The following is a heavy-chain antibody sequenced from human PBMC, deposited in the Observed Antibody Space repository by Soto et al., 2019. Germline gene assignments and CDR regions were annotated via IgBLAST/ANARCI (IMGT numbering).Heavy chain of an antibody. J-gene: IGHJ6*02. D-gene: IGHD3-3*01. CDR1: GYTFTGYY. CDR2: INPNSGGT. V-gene: IGHV1-2*04. Sequence: QVQLVQSGAEVKKPGASVKVSCKASGYTFTGYYMHWVRQAPGQGLEWMGWINPNSGGTNYAQKFQGWVTVTRDTPISTASMELSRMRSDDTAVYYCARATSITLFGVVIIGHGMAVWGQGTTVTVSS. CDR3: ARATSITLFGVVIIGHGMAV.